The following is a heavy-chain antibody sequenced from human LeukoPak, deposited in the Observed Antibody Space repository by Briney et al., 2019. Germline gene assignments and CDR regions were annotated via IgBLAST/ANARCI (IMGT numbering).Heavy chain of an antibody. CDR3: AKSYCSSTGCYFDWYFDL. V-gene: IGHV3-23*01. CDR2: ISVTGSST. Sequence: GGSLRLSCAASGFTFNNYAMGWVRQAPGKGLEWVSAISVTGSSTNYADSVKGRFTISRDNPKNTLYVQMTSLRAEDTAVYYCAKSYCSSTGCYFDWYFDLWGRGTLVTVSS. CDR1: GFTFNNYA. D-gene: IGHD2-2*01. J-gene: IGHJ2*01.